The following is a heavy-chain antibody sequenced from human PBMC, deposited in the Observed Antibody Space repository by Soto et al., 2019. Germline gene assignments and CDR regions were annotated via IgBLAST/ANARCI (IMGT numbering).Heavy chain of an antibody. V-gene: IGHV4-31*03. CDR1: GGSISSVGYY. CDR2: IYYSGSI. CDR3: ARDYYGSGIGGHWFDP. J-gene: IGHJ5*02. Sequence: SETLSLTCTVSGGSISSVGYYWSWIRQHPGKGLEWIGYIYYSGSIYYNPSLKSRVTISVDTSKNQFSLKLSSVTAADTAVYYCARDYYGSGIGGHWFDPWGQGTLVTVSS. D-gene: IGHD3-10*01.